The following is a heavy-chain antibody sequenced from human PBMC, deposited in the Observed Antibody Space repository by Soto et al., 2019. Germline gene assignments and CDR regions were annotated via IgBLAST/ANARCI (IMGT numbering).Heavy chain of an antibody. V-gene: IGHV1-46*03. CDR2: INPSGGST. J-gene: IGHJ5*02. CDR3: ASEIIVAQIFDWFDP. Sequence: ASVKVSCKASGGTFSSYAISWVRQAPGQGLEWMGIINPSGGSTSYAQRFQGRVTMTRDTSTSTVYMELSSLRSEDTAVYYCASEIIVAQIFDWFDPWGQGTLVTVSS. CDR1: GGTFSSYA. D-gene: IGHD3-3*01.